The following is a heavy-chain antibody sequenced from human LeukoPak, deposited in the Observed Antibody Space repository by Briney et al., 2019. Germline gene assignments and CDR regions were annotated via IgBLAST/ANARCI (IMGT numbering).Heavy chain of an antibody. V-gene: IGHV3-33*06. J-gene: IGHJ4*02. D-gene: IGHD4-17*01. Sequence: GRSLRLSCAASGFTFSSYGMHWVRQAPGKGLEWVAVIWYDGSNKYYADSVKGRFTISRDNSKNTLYLQMNSLRAEDTAVYYCAKGPTRYGVYFDYWGQGTLVTVSS. CDR1: GFTFSSYG. CDR3: AKGPTRYGVYFDY. CDR2: IWYDGSNK.